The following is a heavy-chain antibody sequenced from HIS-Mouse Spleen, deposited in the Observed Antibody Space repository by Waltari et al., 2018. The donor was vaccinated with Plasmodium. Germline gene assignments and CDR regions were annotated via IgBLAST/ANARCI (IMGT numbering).Heavy chain of an antibody. CDR1: GYTFTGYY. D-gene: IGHD6-13*01. Sequence: QVQLVQSGAEVKKPGASVKVSCKASGYTFTGYYMHWVRQAPGQGLEWMGWINPKSGGTNDAQKVQGRVTMTRETSISTAYMELSRLRSDDTVVYYCARVLGYKAAAGTFVEYFQHWGQGTLVTVSS. CDR2: INPKSGGT. V-gene: IGHV1-2*02. CDR3: ARVLGYKAAAGTFVEYFQH. J-gene: IGHJ1*01.